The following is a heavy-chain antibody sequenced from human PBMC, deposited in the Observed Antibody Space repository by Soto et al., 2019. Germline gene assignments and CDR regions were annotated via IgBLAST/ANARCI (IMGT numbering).Heavy chain of an antibody. CDR1: GGSISSYY. CDR3: AKRKTGLLWFGASGGLDV. D-gene: IGHD3-10*01. Sequence: SETLSLTCTVSGGSISSYYWSWIRQPPGKGLEWIGYIYYSGSTNYNPSLKSRVTISVDTSKNQFSLKLSSVTAADTAVYYCAKRKTGLLWFGASGGLDVWGQGTTVTVSS. CDR2: IYYSGST. J-gene: IGHJ6*02. V-gene: IGHV4-59*01.